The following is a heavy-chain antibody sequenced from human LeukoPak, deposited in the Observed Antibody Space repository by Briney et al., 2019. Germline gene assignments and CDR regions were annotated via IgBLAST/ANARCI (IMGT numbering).Heavy chain of an antibody. Sequence: GGSLRLSCAASGFTFSPYAMSWVRQAPGKGLEWVSVISGSGSDTYYAVSVMGRFTISRDNSKNTLYLQMNSLRAEDTAVYYCTRPVYGDLGSASFDFWGPGTLVTVSS. CDR1: GFTFSPYA. D-gene: IGHD4-17*01. J-gene: IGHJ4*02. CDR2: ISGSGSDT. CDR3: TRPVYGDLGSASFDF. V-gene: IGHV3-23*01.